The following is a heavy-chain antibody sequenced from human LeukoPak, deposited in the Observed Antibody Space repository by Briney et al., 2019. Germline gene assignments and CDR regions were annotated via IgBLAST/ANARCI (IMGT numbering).Heavy chain of an antibody. CDR1: GFTFSSYG. J-gene: IGHJ4*02. Sequence: GRSLRLSCAASGFTFSSYGMHWVRQAPGKGLEWVAVISYDGSNKYYIDSVKGRFTISRDNSKNTLYLQMNSLRAEDTAVYYCAANFDYWGQGTLVTVSS. CDR2: ISYDGSNK. V-gene: IGHV3-30*03. CDR3: AANFDY.